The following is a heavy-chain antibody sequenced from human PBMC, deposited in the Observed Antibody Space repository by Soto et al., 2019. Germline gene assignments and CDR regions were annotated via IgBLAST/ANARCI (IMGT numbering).Heavy chain of an antibody. J-gene: IGHJ4*02. V-gene: IGHV3-23*01. CDR1: GFTFSSYA. Sequence: AGGSLRLSCAASGFTFSSYAMSWVRQAPGKGLEWVSAISGSGGSTYYADSVKGRFTISRDNSKNTLYLQMNSLRAEDTAVYYCAREDIVVVVAAAAYFDYWGQGTLVTVSS. CDR3: AREDIVVVVAAAAYFDY. D-gene: IGHD2-15*01. CDR2: ISGSGGST.